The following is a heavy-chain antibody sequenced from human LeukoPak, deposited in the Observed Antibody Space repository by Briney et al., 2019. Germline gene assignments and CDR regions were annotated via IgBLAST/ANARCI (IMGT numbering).Heavy chain of an antibody. V-gene: IGHV4-4*07. CDR1: GGSISSYY. J-gene: IGHJ5*02. CDR2: IYTSGST. D-gene: IGHD1-20*01. Sequence: SETLSLTCTVSGGSISSYYWSWIRQPAGKGLEWIGCIYTSGSTNYNPSLKSRVTISVDKSKNQFSLKLSSVTAADTAVYYCAREGITGTVGWFDPWGQGTLVTVSS. CDR3: AREGITGTVGWFDP.